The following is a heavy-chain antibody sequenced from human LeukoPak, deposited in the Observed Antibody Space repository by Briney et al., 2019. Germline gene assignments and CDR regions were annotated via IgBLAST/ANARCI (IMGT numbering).Heavy chain of an antibody. CDR3: ARDLVAFDY. V-gene: IGHV4-4*07. Sequence: SETLSLTCTVSGGSFSDYCWSWIRQPAGKGLEWIGRIYTSGSTNYNPSLKSRVTMSLDMSKNQFSLKLNSVTAADTAVYYCARDLVAFDYWGQGALVIVSS. CDR1: GGSFSDYC. CDR2: IYTSGST. D-gene: IGHD2-15*01. J-gene: IGHJ4*02.